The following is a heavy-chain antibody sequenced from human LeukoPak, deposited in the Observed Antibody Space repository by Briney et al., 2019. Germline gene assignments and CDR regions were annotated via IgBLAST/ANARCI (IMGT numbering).Heavy chain of an antibody. CDR1: GYIFTTYW. V-gene: IGHV5-51*01. J-gene: IGHJ4*02. D-gene: IGHD1-26*01. CDR2: IYPGYSDT. Sequence: GGSLKISCKGSGYIFTTYWLGWVRQMPGKGLGWMGIIYPGYSDTRYSPSFQGQVTISADKSISTAYLEWSSLKASDTAIYYCARLYGSYFGYWGQGTLVTVSS. CDR3: ARLYGSYFGY.